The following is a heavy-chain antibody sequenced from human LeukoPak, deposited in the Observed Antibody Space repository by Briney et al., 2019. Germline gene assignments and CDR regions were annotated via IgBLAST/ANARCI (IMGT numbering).Heavy chain of an antibody. CDR2: INPSGGST. CDR1: GYTFTNYY. D-gene: IGHD3-16*02. CDR3: ARDRKSEIGGAIAGHYMDV. Sequence: ASVKVSCKASGYTFTNYYIHWVRQAPGQGLECMGIINPSGGSTSYAQKFQGRVTMTRDMSTTTVYMEMTSLRSDDTAVYYCARDRKSEIGGAIAGHYMDVWGKGTTVTVSS. V-gene: IGHV1-46*01. J-gene: IGHJ6*03.